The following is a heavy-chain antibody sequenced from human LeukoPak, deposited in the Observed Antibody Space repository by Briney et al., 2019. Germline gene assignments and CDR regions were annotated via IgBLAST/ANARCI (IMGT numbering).Heavy chain of an antibody. CDR1: GFTFSSYE. CDR2: ISSSGSTI. V-gene: IGHV3-48*03. D-gene: IGHD6-6*01. CDR3: ARGGAARPDY. Sequence: GGSLRLSCAASGFTFSSYEMNWVRQAPGKGLEWVSYISSSGSTIYYADSVKGRFTISRDNVKSLLYLQINNLRVEDTSVYYCARGGAARPDYWGQGTLVTVSS. J-gene: IGHJ4*02.